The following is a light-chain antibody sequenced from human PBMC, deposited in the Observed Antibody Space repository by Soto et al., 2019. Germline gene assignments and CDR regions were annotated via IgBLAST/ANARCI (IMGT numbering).Light chain of an antibody. CDR1: QSISRY. CDR2: GAS. Sequence: IVLTQSPGTLSLSPGERTTVSCRASQSISRYLALYQQKPGQGPRLLIYGASSRATGTPDRFSGSGSGTDFTLTINRLEPEDFALYYCQQYGSSPPTFGQGTKVDIK. V-gene: IGKV3-20*01. J-gene: IGKJ1*01. CDR3: QQYGSSPPT.